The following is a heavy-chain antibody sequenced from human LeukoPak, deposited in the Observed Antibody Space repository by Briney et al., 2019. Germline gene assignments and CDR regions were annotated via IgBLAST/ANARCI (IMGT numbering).Heavy chain of an antibody. CDR1: GFTFSNYG. CDR2: IWYDGNNK. D-gene: IGHD2-15*01. Sequence: PGRSLRLSCAASGFTFSNYGMHWVRQAPGKGLEWVAVIWYDGNNKYYADSVKGRFTISRDNSKNTLYLQMNSLRAEDTAVYYCARSYCSGGSCYSLDYWGQGTLVTVSS. CDR3: ARSYCSGGSCYSLDY. J-gene: IGHJ4*02. V-gene: IGHV3-33*01.